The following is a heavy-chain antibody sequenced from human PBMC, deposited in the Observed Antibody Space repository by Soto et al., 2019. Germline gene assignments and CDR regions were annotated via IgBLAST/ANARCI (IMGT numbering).Heavy chain of an antibody. CDR1: GGTFVSSA. CDR2: IIPILGST. Sequence: QVQLLQSGAELRAPGSSVRVSCTPSGGTFVSSAFAWVRQAPGGKIEWMGGIIPILGSTKYAEKFLGRLTIRADDSSRTAYLELSSLTFDDTAVYFCAKKNPHGDSNKAWLDPWGQGTLVTVST. D-gene: IGHD2-8*01. J-gene: IGHJ5*02. V-gene: IGHV1-69*01. CDR3: AKKNPHGDSNKAWLDP.